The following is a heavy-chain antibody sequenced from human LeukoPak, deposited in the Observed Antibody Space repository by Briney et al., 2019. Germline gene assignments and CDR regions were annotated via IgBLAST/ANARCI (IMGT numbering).Heavy chain of an antibody. CDR2: ISYDGSNK. CDR1: GFTFSSYA. CDR3: AREACSSASCYRENYFDY. V-gene: IGHV3-30-3*01. D-gene: IGHD2-2*01. J-gene: IGHJ4*02. Sequence: GRSLRLSCAASGFTFSSYAMHWVRQAPGKGLEWVAVISYDGSNKYYADSVKGRFTISRDNAKNSLYLQMNSLRAEDTAVYYCAREACSSASCYRENYFDYWGQGTLVTASS.